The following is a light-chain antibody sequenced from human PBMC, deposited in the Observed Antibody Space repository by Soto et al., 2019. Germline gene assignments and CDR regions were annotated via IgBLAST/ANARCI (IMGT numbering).Light chain of an antibody. CDR2: EVS. V-gene: IGLV2-8*01. J-gene: IGLJ1*01. CDR3: CSYVGSYTFV. Sequence: QSVLTQPPSASGSPGQSVTISCTGTSSDVGGYNYVSWYQQHPGKAPKLMIYEVSKRPSGVPDRFSGSKSGNTASLTVSGLQAEDEADYYCCSYVGSYTFVLGSGTKVTVL. CDR1: SSDVGGYNY.